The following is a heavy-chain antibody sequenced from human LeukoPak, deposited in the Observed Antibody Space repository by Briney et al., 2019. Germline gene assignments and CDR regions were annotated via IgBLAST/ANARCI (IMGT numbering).Heavy chain of an antibody. CDR1: GGSISSHF. V-gene: IGHV4-59*11. Sequence: SETLSLTCTVSGGSISSHFWSWIRQPPGKGLEWIGYIHNIGITNYNSSLKSRVTMSVDTSKNQFSLMLRSVTAADTAVYYCAGDHPPAAAPGYYMDVWGKGTTVTVSS. CDR2: IHNIGIT. J-gene: IGHJ6*03. CDR3: AGDHPPAAAPGYYMDV. D-gene: IGHD6-13*01.